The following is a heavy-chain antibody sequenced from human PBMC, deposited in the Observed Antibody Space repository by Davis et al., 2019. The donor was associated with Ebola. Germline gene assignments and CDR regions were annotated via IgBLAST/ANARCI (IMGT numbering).Heavy chain of an antibody. CDR3: ARDLGDCDWLVYGDY. D-gene: IGHD3-9*01. J-gene: IGHJ4*02. V-gene: IGHV1-18*01. Sequence: ASVPVSCKVSRYTFTSLGTSWVRQLPGQGLEWLGWINNGNGNSRYAQKFQDRVNITTDTSTNTIYMELRSLTSDDTGVYYCARDLGDCDWLVYGDYWGQGTQVAVSS. CDR1: RYTFTSLG. CDR2: INNGNGNS.